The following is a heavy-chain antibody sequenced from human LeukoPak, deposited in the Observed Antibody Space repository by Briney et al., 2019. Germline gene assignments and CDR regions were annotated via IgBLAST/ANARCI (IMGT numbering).Heavy chain of an antibody. CDR3: AXXQGYXXXWSGTPGAFDI. V-gene: IGHV4-59*01. J-gene: IGHJ3*02. CDR2: XYYSGST. D-gene: IGHD3-3*01. CDR1: GGSISSYY. Sequence: SETLSLTCTVSGGSISSYYWSWIRQPPGKGLEWIGYXYYSGSTNYNPSLXXRVTISVDTSKNQFSLKLSSVTAADTAVYYCAXXQGYXXXWSGTPGAFDIWGQGTIVTVSS.